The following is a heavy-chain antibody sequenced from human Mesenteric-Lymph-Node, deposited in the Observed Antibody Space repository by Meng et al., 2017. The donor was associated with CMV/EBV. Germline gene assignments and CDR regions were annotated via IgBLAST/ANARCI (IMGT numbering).Heavy chain of an antibody. CDR1: GGSISFYY. D-gene: IGHD3-10*01. Sequence: GSLRLSCTVSGGSISFYYWHWIRQPPGKGLEWIGFISYNGDTNYNPSLTSRVTISGDKSKNQFSLKLTSVTAADTAVYYCARGRVYYYGWNPPYGMDVWGQGTTVTVSS. CDR2: ISYNGDT. V-gene: IGHV4-59*01. CDR3: ARGRVYYYGWNPPYGMDV. J-gene: IGHJ6*02.